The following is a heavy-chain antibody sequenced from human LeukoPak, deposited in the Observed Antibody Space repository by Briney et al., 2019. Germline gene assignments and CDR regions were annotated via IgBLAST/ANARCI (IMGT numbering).Heavy chain of an antibody. V-gene: IGHV1-18*01. Sequence: GASVKVSCKASGYTFTSHGISWVRQAPGQGLEWMGWISAYNGNTNYAQKLQGRVTMTTDTSTSTAYMELRSLRSDDTAVYYCAREAAVAGRGGEDFWGQGTLVTVSS. CDR1: GYTFTSHG. CDR2: ISAYNGNT. J-gene: IGHJ4*02. CDR3: AREAAVAGRGGEDF. D-gene: IGHD6-13*01.